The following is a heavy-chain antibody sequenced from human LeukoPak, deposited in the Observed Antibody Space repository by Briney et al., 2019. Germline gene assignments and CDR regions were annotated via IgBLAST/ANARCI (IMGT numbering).Heavy chain of an antibody. J-gene: IGHJ4*02. D-gene: IGHD5-12*01. Sequence: ASVTVSCKASGYTFTSYYMHWVRQAPGQGLEGMGIINSSGGSTSYAQRFQGRVPMTRDTSTSTVYMELSSLRSEDTAVYYCARDTGYSGYALIYWGQGTLVTVSS. V-gene: IGHV1-46*01. CDR1: GYTFTSYY. CDR3: ARDTGYSGYALIY. CDR2: INSSGGST.